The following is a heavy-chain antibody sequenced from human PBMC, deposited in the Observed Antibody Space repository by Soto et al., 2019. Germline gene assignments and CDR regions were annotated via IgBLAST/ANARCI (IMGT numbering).Heavy chain of an antibody. V-gene: IGHV3-11*06. D-gene: IGHD6-13*01. CDR3: ARDGGEILAAGIEGEYGKDV. Sequence: GSLRLSCAASGFTFSDYYMSWIRQAPGKGLEWVSYISSTSIYTNYADSVKGRFTISRDNAKNSLYLQMDSLTAEDTGVYYCARDGGEILAAGIEGEYGKDVWGQGTTVTVSS. CDR1: GFTFSDYY. CDR2: ISSTSIYT. J-gene: IGHJ6*02.